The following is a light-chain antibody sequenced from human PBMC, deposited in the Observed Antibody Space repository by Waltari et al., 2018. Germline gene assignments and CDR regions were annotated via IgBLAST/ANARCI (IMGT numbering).Light chain of an antibody. V-gene: IGKV3-11*01. CDR1: QSVGDY. Sequence: EIVLTQSPATLSLSPGERATLSCRASQSVGDYLAWHQQKPGQAHRLLIYDSSNRSTGIPARFSRIGSVTDFTLTICSLAPEDFAVYYCQQRSNWPRYTFGPGTKLEIK. J-gene: IGKJ2*01. CDR2: DSS. CDR3: QQRSNWPRYT.